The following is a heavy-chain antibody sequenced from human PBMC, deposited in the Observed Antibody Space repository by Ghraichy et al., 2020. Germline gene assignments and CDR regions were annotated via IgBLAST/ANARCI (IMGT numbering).Heavy chain of an antibody. D-gene: IGHD6-19*01. CDR1: GFTVSSNY. CDR2: IYSGGSA. Sequence: GGSLRLSCAASGFTVSSNYMSWVRQAPGKGLEWVSVIYSGGSAYYADSVKGRFTISRDNSKNTLYLQMNSLRAEDTAVYYCARAAPEAVAGPFFDYWGQGTLVTVSS. J-gene: IGHJ4*02. CDR3: ARAAPEAVAGPFFDY. V-gene: IGHV3-66*01.